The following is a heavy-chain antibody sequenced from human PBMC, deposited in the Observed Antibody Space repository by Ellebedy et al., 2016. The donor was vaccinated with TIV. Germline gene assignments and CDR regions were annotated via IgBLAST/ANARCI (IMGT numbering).Heavy chain of an antibody. Sequence: SETLSLTXTVSGDSIIDYYWSWIRQPAGRRLEWIGRVYTSESTGVSTSYNPSLKSRVTMSLDTSKNRLSLELTSVTAADTAVYYCARFSTPGTVTRTNWFDPWGQGTLVTVSS. J-gene: IGHJ5*02. V-gene: IGHV4-4*07. D-gene: IGHD4-11*01. CDR2: VYTSEST. CDR3: ARFSTPGTVTRTNWFDP. CDR1: GDSIIDYY.